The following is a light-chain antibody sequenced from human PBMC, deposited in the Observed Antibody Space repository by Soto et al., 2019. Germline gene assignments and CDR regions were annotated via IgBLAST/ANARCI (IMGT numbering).Light chain of an antibody. V-gene: IGKV1-39*01. J-gene: IGKJ1*01. CDR1: QSISSY. CDR3: QQSYSTAWT. Sequence: DIQMTQSPSSLSASVGDRVTITCRASQSISSYLNWYQQKPGKAPKLLIYAASSLQSGVPSRVSGSGSGTDLTLTISGLQPEDFAIYYCQQSYSTAWTFGQGTKVEIK. CDR2: AAS.